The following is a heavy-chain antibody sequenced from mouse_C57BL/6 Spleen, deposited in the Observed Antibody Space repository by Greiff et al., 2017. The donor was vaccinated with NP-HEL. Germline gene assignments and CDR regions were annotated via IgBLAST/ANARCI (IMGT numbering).Heavy chain of an antibody. CDR3: VSTVVAPYYAMDY. V-gene: IGHV14-3*01. Sequence: EVQLQQSVAELVRPGASVKLSCTASGFNIKNTYMHWVKQRPEQGLEWIGRIDPANGNTKYAPKFQGKATITADTSSNTAYLQLSSLTSEDTAIYSCVSTVVAPYYAMDYWGQGTSVTVSS. D-gene: IGHD1-1*01. CDR2: IDPANGNT. CDR1: GFNIKNTY. J-gene: IGHJ4*01.